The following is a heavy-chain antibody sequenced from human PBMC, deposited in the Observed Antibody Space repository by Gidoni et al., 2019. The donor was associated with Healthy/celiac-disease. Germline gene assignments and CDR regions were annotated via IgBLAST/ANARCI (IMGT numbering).Heavy chain of an antibody. D-gene: IGHD2-2*01. J-gene: IGHJ6*02. CDR2: IRGKAYGGTT. CDR1: GFTFGDYA. V-gene: IGHV3-49*05. Sequence: EVQLVESGGGLVKPGRSLRLSCTASGFTFGDYAMSGFRQAPGKGLEWVGFIRGKAYGGTTEYAASVKGRFTISRDDSKSIAYLQMNSLKTEDTAVYYCTRDIEYQLLHYYYGMDVWGQGTTVTVSS. CDR3: TRDIEYQLLHYYYGMDV.